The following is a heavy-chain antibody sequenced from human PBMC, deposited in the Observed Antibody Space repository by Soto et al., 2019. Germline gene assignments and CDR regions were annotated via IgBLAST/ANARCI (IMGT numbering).Heavy chain of an antibody. CDR1: GGSISNYY. D-gene: IGHD3-9*01. Sequence: PSETLSLTCTVFGGSISNYYWSWIRQPPGKGPEWIGYIHYSGSTNYSPFLKSRVTISVDTSKNQFSLKLRSVTAADTAVYYCARRVMMDILTLDSWGQGTLVTVSS. V-gene: IGHV4-59*08. CDR2: IHYSGST. J-gene: IGHJ5*01. CDR3: ARRVMMDILTLDS.